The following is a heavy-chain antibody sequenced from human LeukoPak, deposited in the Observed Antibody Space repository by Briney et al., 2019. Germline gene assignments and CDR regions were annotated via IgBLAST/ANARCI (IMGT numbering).Heavy chain of an antibody. J-gene: IGHJ4*02. D-gene: IGHD3-10*01. Sequence: GGSLRLSCAASGFTVSSNYMSWVRQAPGKGLECVSVIYSGGNTYYADSVKGRFTISRDNSKNTLYLQMNSLRAEVTAVYYCARGEYGSGSYHIDYWGQGTLVTVSS. V-gene: IGHV3-66*01. CDR3: ARGEYGSGSYHIDY. CDR1: GFTVSSNY. CDR2: IYSGGNT.